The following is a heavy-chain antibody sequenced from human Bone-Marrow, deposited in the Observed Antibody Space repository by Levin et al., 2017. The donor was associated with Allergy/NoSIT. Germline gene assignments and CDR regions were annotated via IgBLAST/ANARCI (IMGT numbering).Heavy chain of an antibody. Sequence: ASVKVSCKASGYMLTSYPINWVRQAPGQGPEWMGWINTKTGSPTYAQGFTGRFIFSSDNSVSTTYLQIRSLKTEDSAVYYCVRQDNDEATTAFDVWGQGTRVTVSS. CDR1: GYMLTSYP. J-gene: IGHJ3*01. V-gene: IGHV7-4-1*01. D-gene: IGHD1-14*01. CDR3: VRQDNDEATTAFDV. CDR2: INTKTGSP.